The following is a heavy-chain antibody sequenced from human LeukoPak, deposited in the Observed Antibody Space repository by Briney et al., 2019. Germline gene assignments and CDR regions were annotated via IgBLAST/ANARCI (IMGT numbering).Heavy chain of an antibody. V-gene: IGHV3-23*01. CDR1: GFTFRTYS. J-gene: IGHJ2*01. CDR3: AKDRATVTDWYFDL. CDR2: ISGSGGST. D-gene: IGHD4-17*01. Sequence: GGSPRLSCAASGFTFRTYSMSWVRQAPGKGLEWVSAISGSGGSTYYADSVKGRFTISRDNSKNTLYLQMNSLRAEDTAVYYCAKDRATVTDWYFDLWGRGTLVTVSS.